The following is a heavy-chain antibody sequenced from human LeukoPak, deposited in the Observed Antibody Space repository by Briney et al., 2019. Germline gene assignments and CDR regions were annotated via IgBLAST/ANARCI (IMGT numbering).Heavy chain of an antibody. Sequence: PSETLSLTCAVYGGSFSGYYWSWIRQPPGKGLEWIGEINHSGSTNYNPSLKSRVTISIDTSKNQFSLKLSSVTAADTAVYYCARRQRYIVGATRFDYWGQGTLVTVSS. J-gene: IGHJ4*02. D-gene: IGHD1-26*01. CDR1: GGSFSGYY. CDR2: INHSGST. V-gene: IGHV4-34*01. CDR3: ARRQRYIVGATRFDY.